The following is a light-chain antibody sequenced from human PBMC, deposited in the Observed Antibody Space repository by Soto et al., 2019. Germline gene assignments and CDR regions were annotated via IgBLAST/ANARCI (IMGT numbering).Light chain of an antibody. Sequence: DIQMTQSPSTLSASVGDRVSITCRASHSIGTWLAWHQQKPGKAPKSLINKASNLETVVPSRFNGSGSGTEFTLTISSLELHHFATLFCQQYNSYPYTFGQGTKLEIK. CDR3: QQYNSYPYT. V-gene: IGKV1-5*03. CDR1: HSIGTW. CDR2: KAS. J-gene: IGKJ2*01.